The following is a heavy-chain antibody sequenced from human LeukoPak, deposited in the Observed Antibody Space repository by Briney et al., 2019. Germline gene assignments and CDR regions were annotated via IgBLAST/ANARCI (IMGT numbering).Heavy chain of an antibody. V-gene: IGHV3-53*01. Sequence: PGGSLRLSCAASGFNVSSNYMSWVRQAPGKGLEWVSVIYSGGRTYYADSVKGRFTISRDNAKNSLYLQMNSLRAEDTAVYYCARGTTISGSQSPYDAFDIWGQGTMVTVSS. CDR3: ARGTTISGSQSPYDAFDI. CDR2: IYSGGRT. J-gene: IGHJ3*02. D-gene: IGHD1-26*01. CDR1: GFNVSSNY.